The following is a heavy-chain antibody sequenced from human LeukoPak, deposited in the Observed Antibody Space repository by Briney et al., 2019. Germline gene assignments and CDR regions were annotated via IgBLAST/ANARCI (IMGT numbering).Heavy chain of an antibody. V-gene: IGHV1-69*05. CDR3: ARESGYSYGYYYYYYMDV. J-gene: IGHJ6*03. CDR2: IIPIFGTA. CDR1: GGTFSSYA. D-gene: IGHD5-18*01. Sequence: GSSVKVTCKASGGTFSSYAISWVRQAPGQGLEWMGGIIPIFGTANYAQKFQGRVTITTDESTSTAYMELSSLRSEDTAVYYCARESGYSYGYYYYYYMDVWGKGTTVTVSS.